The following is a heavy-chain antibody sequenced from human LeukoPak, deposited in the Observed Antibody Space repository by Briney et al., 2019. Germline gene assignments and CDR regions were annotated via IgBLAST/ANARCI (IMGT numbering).Heavy chain of an antibody. J-gene: IGHJ4*02. CDR3: ARDWINDY. CDR2: ISYDGSNK. Sequence: GGSLRLSCAASGFTFSSYAMHWVRQAPGKGLEWVAVISYDGSNKYYADSVKGRFTISRDNAKNSLYLQMNSLRAEDTAVYYCARDWINDYWGQGTLVTVSS. V-gene: IGHV3-30*04. CDR1: GFTFSSYA. D-gene: IGHD2-2*03.